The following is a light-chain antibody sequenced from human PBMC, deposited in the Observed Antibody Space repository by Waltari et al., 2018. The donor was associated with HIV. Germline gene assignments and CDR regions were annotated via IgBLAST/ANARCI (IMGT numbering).Light chain of an antibody. Sequence: VMALSPVTLSVSSGDCLTLSCRASQTVSTKLAWYQQKPGQAPRLLIYGASTRAPGLPARFSGSGSGTEFTLTISNLQSEDSAVYYCQQYNNWPPNTFGQGTKLEIK. CDR2: GAS. V-gene: IGKV3-15*01. CDR3: QQYNNWPPNT. J-gene: IGKJ2*01. CDR1: QTVSTK.